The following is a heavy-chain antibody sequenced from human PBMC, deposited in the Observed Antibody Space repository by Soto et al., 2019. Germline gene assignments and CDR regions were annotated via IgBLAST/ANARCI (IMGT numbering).Heavy chain of an antibody. Sequence: SETLSLTCTVSGGSISSSSYYWGWIRQPPGKGLEWIGSIYYSGSTYYNPSLKSRVTISVDTSKNQFSLKLSSVTAADTAVYYCARHGRDYYDSSGEFDYWGQGALVTVSS. D-gene: IGHD3-22*01. J-gene: IGHJ4*02. V-gene: IGHV4-39*01. CDR2: IYYSGST. CDR1: GGSISSSSYY. CDR3: ARHGRDYYDSSGEFDY.